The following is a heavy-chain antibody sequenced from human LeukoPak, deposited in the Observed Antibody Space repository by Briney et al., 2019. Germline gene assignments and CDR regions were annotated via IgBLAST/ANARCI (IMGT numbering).Heavy chain of an antibody. CDR1: GGSISSGDYY. CDR3: ARDLRSGDAFDI. D-gene: IGHD1-26*01. V-gene: IGHV4-30-4*01. Sequence: SETLSLTCTVSGGSISSGDYYWSWIRQPPGKGLEWIGYIYYSGSTYYNPSLKSRVTISVDTSKNQFSLKLSSVTAADTAVYYCARDLRSGDAFDIWGQGTMVTVSS. J-gene: IGHJ3*02. CDR2: IYYSGST.